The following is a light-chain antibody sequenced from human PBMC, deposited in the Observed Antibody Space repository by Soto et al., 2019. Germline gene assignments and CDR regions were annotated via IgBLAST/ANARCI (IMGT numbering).Light chain of an antibody. CDR1: SSSIGSNT. CDR2: SNN. V-gene: IGLV1-44*01. CDR3: AACDVSLKTYV. J-gene: IGLJ1*01. Sequence: QSVLTQPPSASGTPGQRGTVSCSGGSSSIGSNTVNWYQQLPGTAPKLLIYSNNQRPSGVPDQLSGSKSGTSASLAISGLQSEDEADYYCAACDVSLKTYVFATGTKLTVL.